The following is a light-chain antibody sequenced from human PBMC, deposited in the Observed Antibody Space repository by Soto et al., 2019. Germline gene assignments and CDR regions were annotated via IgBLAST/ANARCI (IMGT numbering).Light chain of an antibody. Sequence: DIQMTQSPSTLSASVGDRVTITCRASQSISSWLAWYQQKPGKAPKLLIYKASSLESGVPSRFSGSGSGTEFTLTISSLQPDDFAPSYCQQYNSYSYTFGQGTKLEIK. CDR2: KAS. CDR3: QQYNSYSYT. J-gene: IGKJ2*01. CDR1: QSISSW. V-gene: IGKV1-5*03.